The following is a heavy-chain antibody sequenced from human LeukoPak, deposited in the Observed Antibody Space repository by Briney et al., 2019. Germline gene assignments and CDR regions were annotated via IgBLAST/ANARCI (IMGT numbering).Heavy chain of an antibody. D-gene: IGHD1-26*01. CDR3: ARDEVGGSYAY. CDR2: ISGSGDST. CDR1: GFTFSSYA. V-gene: IGHV3-23*01. J-gene: IGHJ4*02. Sequence: GGSLRLSCAASGFTFSSYAMSWVRQAPGKGLEWVSAISGSGDSTYYADSVKGRFTISRDNSKKTLYLQLNSLRAEDTAVYYCARDEVGGSYAYWGQGTLVTVSS.